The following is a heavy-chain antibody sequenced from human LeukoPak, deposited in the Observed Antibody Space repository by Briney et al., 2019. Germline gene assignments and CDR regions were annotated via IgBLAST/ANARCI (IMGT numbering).Heavy chain of an antibody. CDR2: IWPDGSNQ. CDR1: GFTLSTFG. J-gene: IGHJ4*02. Sequence: GSLRLSCAASGFTLSTFGMHWVRRAPGKGLEWLTSIWPDGSNQYYADSVKGRLTISRDNSKSTLYLQMNSLRAEDSAVYYCAKDDKPDGNRYFDYWGQGTPVTVSS. V-gene: IGHV3-30*02. CDR3: AKDDKPDGNRYFDY. D-gene: IGHD1-1*01.